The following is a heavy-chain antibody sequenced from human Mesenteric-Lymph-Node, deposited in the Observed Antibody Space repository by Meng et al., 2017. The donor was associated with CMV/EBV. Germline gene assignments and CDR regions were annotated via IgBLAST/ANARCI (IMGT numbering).Heavy chain of an antibody. CDR1: IASISSRY. D-gene: IGHD3-3*01. V-gene: IGHV4-59*11. CDR2: TSRTGST. Sequence: SETLSLTCTVSIASISSRYLTWIRQPPGKGLEWIGYTSRTGSTHYNPSLKTRLTIALDTSNNQFSLKLSSVTAADSAIYYCARGNEFWSGYYTQSLFDYWGQGTLVTVSS. CDR3: ARGNEFWSGYYTQSLFDY. J-gene: IGHJ4*02.